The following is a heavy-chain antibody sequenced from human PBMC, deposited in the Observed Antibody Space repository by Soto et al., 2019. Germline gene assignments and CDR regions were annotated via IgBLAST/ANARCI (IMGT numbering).Heavy chain of an antibody. CDR1: GYSFTSYW. V-gene: IGHV5-10-1*01. Sequence: HGESLKISCKGSGYSFTSYWISWVRQMPGKGLEWMGRIDPSDSYTNYSPSFQGHVTISADKSISTAYLQWSSLKASDTAMYYCARLEKEQQLVHGMDVWGQGTTVTVSS. D-gene: IGHD6-13*01. CDR2: IDPSDSYT. J-gene: IGHJ6*02. CDR3: ARLEKEQQLVHGMDV.